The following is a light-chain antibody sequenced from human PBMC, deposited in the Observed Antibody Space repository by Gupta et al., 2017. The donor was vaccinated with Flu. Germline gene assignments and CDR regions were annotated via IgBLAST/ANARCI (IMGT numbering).Light chain of an antibody. CDR2: STY. CDR1: QYISTY. Sequence: GDRITITCRASQYISTYLYWYHQKPVKAPNLLLYSTYRLPIGVPSRFSGSGSGTNFSLTINSLQPADFATYFCQQSFTIPRTFGQGTKLEIK. CDR3: QQSFTIPRT. J-gene: IGKJ2*01. V-gene: IGKV1-39*01.